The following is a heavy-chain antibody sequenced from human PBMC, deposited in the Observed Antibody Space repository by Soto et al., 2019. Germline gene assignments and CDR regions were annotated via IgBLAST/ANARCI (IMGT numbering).Heavy chain of an antibody. D-gene: IGHD5-18*01. CDR2: IIPIFGTA. CDR1: GGTFSSYA. J-gene: IGHJ5*02. Sequence: ASVKVSCKASGGTFSSYAISWVRQAPGKGLEWMGGIIPIFGTANYAQKFQGRVTITADESTSTAYMELSSLRSEDTAVYYCARVEPVDTAMVGGAYWFDPWGQGTLVTVSS. CDR3: ARVEPVDTAMVGGAYWFDP. V-gene: IGHV1-69*13.